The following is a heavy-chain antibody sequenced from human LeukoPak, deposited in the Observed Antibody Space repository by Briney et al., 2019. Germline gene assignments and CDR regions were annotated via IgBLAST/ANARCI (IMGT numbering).Heavy chain of an antibody. CDR1: GFTFSSAW. D-gene: IGHD3-16*02. Sequence: GGSLRLSCAASGFTFSSAWMSWVRQAPGKGLEWVGHIKSKTDGEKTDYTAPVKGRFTISRDDSKTTLHLQMNSLKTEDTAVYYCTTAPYIWGDYSLNYWGQGTLVTVSS. CDR3: TTAPYIWGDYSLNY. V-gene: IGHV3-15*01. CDR2: IKSKTDGEKT. J-gene: IGHJ4*02.